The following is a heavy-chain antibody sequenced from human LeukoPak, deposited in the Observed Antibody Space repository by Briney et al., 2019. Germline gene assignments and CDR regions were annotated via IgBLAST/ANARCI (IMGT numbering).Heavy chain of an antibody. CDR2: IYYSGST. J-gene: IGHJ5*02. Sequence: SETLSLSCTVSGGSISSYYWSWIRQPPGKGLEWIGYIYYSGSTNYNPSLKSRVTISVDTSKNQFSLKLSSVTAADTAVYYCARLEWLLSPGWFDPWGQGTLVTVSS. V-gene: IGHV4-59*01. D-gene: IGHD3-3*01. CDR3: ARLEWLLSPGWFDP. CDR1: GGSISSYY.